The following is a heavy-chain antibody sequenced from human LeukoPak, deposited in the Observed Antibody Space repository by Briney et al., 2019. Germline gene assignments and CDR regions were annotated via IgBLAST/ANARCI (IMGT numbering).Heavy chain of an antibody. D-gene: IGHD6-13*01. CDR2: ISAYNGNT. CDR1: GYTFTSYG. CDR3: ARGRAAADTNDPSWLNYYYGMDV. Sequence: GASVKVSCKASGYTFTSYGISWVRQAPGQGLEWMGWISAYNGNTNYAQKLQGRVTMTTDTSTSTAYMELRSLRSDDTAVYYCARGRAAADTNDPSWLNYYYGMDVWGQGTTVTVSS. J-gene: IGHJ6*02. V-gene: IGHV1-18*01.